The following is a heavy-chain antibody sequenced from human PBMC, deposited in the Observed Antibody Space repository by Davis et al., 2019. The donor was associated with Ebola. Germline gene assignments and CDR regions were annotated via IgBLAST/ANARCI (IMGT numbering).Heavy chain of an antibody. D-gene: IGHD3-10*01. CDR3: ARGVTMVRFPVWFDP. V-gene: IGHV1-18*01. CDR2: ISAYNGNT. J-gene: IGHJ5*02. CDR1: GYTFTSYG. Sequence: ASVKVSCKASGYTFTSYGISWVRQAPGQGLEWMGWISAYNGNTNYAQKLQGRVTMTTDTSTSTAYMKLRSLRSDDTAVYYCARGVTMVRFPVWFDPWGQGTLVTVSS.